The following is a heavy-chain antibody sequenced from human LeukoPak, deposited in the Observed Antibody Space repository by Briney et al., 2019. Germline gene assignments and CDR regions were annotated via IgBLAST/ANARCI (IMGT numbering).Heavy chain of an antibody. V-gene: IGHV1-24*01. D-gene: IGHD1-26*01. Sequence: ASVKVSCKVSGYTLTELSMHWVRQAPGKGLEWMGGFDPEDGEAIYAQKFQGRVTMTEDTSTDSAYMELSSLRSEDTAVYYCATGPIVGATAFDYWGQGTLVTVSS. CDR3: ATGPIVGATAFDY. J-gene: IGHJ4*02. CDR2: FDPEDGEA. CDR1: GYTLTELS.